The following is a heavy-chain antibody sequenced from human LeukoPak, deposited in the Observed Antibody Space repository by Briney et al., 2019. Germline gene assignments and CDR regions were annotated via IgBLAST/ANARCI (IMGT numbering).Heavy chain of an antibody. CDR1: GYTFTSYG. Sequence: GASVKVSCKASGYTFTSYGISWVRQAPGQGLEWMGWISAYNGNTNYAQKLQGRVTMTTDTSTSTAYMELRSLRSDDTAVYYCARDHAPYYYDSSGYSGPFDIWGQGTMVTVSS. D-gene: IGHD3-22*01. CDR2: ISAYNGNT. CDR3: ARDHAPYYYDSSGYSGPFDI. J-gene: IGHJ3*02. V-gene: IGHV1-18*01.